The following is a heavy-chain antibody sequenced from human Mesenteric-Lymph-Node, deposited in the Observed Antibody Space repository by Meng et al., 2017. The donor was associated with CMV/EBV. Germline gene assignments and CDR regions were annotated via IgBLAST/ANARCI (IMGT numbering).Heavy chain of an antibody. V-gene: IGHV1-46*01. CDR2: INPNGPTT. CDR1: GYNFSIYY. D-gene: IGHD5/OR15-5a*01. CDR3: ARVNDWYFDL. Sequence: SCRSSGYNFSIYYIVWVRQAPGKGLEWMGIINPNGPTTNYAQKFQGRVTLTRDTSTSTFYMAVSSLTSEDTASYYCARVNDWYFDLWGRGTLVTVSS. J-gene: IGHJ2*01.